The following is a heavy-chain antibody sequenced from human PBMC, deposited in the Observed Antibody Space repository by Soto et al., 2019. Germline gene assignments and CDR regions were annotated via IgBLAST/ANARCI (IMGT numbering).Heavy chain of an antibody. Sequence: GGSLRLSCAASGFTFSSYGMHWVRQAPGKGLEWVAVIWYDGSNKYYADSVKGRFTISRDNSKNTLYLQMNSLRAEDTAVYYCARGGRGYSGRPNYYYMDVWGKGTTVTVSS. D-gene: IGHD1-26*01. CDR1: GFTFSSYG. CDR3: ARGGRGYSGRPNYYYMDV. CDR2: IWYDGSNK. V-gene: IGHV3-33*01. J-gene: IGHJ6*03.